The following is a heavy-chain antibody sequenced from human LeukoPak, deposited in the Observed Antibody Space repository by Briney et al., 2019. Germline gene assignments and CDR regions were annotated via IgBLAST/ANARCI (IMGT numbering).Heavy chain of an antibody. J-gene: IGHJ4*02. Sequence: PGGSLRLSCAASGFTFSSYSMHWVRQAPGKGLEWVSYISSSSGTIYYADSVKGRFTISRDNAKNSLYLQMNSLRAEDTALYYCARPAYCGGDCLNNFDYWGQGTLVTVSS. D-gene: IGHD2-21*02. CDR2: ISSSSGTI. CDR3: ARPAYCGGDCLNNFDY. V-gene: IGHV3-48*04. CDR1: GFTFSSYS.